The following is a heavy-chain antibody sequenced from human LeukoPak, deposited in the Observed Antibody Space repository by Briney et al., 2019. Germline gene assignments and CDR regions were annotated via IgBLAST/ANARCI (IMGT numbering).Heavy chain of an antibody. Sequence: PGGSLRLSCTTSGFTFGEYGFNWVRQAPGKWLEWVGFIRSKVHDWTPQYAASVRGRFTISRDDSKGIAYLEMSSLITEDTAVYFCTRAGGYDNFLDYWGQGTPVTVSS. CDR1: GFTFGEYG. D-gene: IGHD5-12*01. CDR2: IRSKVHDWTP. J-gene: IGHJ4*02. V-gene: IGHV3-49*04. CDR3: TRAGGYDNFLDY.